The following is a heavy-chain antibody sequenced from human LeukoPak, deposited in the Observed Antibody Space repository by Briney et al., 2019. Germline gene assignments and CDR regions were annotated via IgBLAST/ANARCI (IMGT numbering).Heavy chain of an antibody. CDR2: INHSGIT. D-gene: IGHD3-16*02. Sequence: LETLSLTCAVYDGSFSYYSWSWIRQPPGKGLEWIGEINHSGITNYNPSLKSRVIMSVDTSKTQLSLKLSSVTVADTAVYYCARGPIKLRLGELSLFDYWGQGTLVTVS. J-gene: IGHJ4*02. V-gene: IGHV4-34*01. CDR1: DGSFSYYS. CDR3: ARGPIKLRLGELSLFDY.